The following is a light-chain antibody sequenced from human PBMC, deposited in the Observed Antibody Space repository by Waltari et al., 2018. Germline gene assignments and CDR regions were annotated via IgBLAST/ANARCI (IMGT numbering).Light chain of an antibody. CDR2: AAS. Sequence: DIQMTQSPSSLSASVGDRVTITCRASQSISTYLTWYQQRPGKAPKLLIYAASSLQSGVPERFSGSGSGTDFTLTISSLQPEDCATFYCQQSYSIPYTFGQGTNLEIK. J-gene: IGKJ2*01. V-gene: IGKV1-39*01. CDR1: QSISTY. CDR3: QQSYSIPYT.